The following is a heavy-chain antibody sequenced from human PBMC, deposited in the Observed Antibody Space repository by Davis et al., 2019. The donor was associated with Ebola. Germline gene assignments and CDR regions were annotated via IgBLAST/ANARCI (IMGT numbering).Heavy chain of an antibody. Sequence: PSETLSLTCTVSGGSINNYYWSWIRQPPGKGLEWIGDIYYSGSTNYNPSLKSRVTISVDTSKNQFSLKLSSVTAADTAVYYCASLNMITFGGVIGPIGMDVWGQGTTVTVSS. D-gene: IGHD3-16*02. CDR2: IYYSGST. J-gene: IGHJ6*02. CDR1: GGSINNYY. V-gene: IGHV4-59*01. CDR3: ASLNMITFGGVIGPIGMDV.